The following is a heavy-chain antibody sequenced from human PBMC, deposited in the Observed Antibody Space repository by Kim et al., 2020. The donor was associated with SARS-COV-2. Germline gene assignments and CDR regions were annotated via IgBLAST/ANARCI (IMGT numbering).Heavy chain of an antibody. D-gene: IGHD3-22*01. Sequence: YNPTLKVRVTISVDTSKSQSSLKLSSVTAADTAVYYCARRPYYYDSSIDYWGQGTLVTVSS. CDR3: ARRPYYYDSSIDY. V-gene: IGHV4-39*01. J-gene: IGHJ4*02.